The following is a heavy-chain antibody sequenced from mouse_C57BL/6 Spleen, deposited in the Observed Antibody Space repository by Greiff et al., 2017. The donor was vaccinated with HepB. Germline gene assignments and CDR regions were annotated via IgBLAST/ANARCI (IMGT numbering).Heavy chain of an antibody. CDR2: IYPGDGDT. V-gene: IGHV1-82*01. D-gene: IGHD3-3*01. Sequence: VQLQQSGPELVKPGASVKISCKASGYAFSSSWMNWVKQRPGKGLEWIGRIYPGDGDTNYNGKFKGKATLTADKSSSTAYMQRSSLTSEDSAVYFCARGTARATFDWFAYWGQGTLVTVSA. CDR1: GYAFSSSW. J-gene: IGHJ3*01. CDR3: ARGTARATFDWFAY.